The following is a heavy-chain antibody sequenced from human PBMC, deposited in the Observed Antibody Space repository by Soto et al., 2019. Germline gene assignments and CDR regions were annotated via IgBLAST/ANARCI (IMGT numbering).Heavy chain of an antibody. CDR2: IIPIFGTA. Sequence: SVKVSCKASGGTFSSYAISWVRQAPGQRLEWMGGIIPIFGTANYAQKFQGRVTITADESTSTAYMELSSLRSEDTAVYYCASRPNYYDSSGYLFDYWGQGTLVTVSS. CDR3: ASRPNYYDSSGYLFDY. D-gene: IGHD3-22*01. V-gene: IGHV1-69*13. J-gene: IGHJ4*02. CDR1: GGTFSSYA.